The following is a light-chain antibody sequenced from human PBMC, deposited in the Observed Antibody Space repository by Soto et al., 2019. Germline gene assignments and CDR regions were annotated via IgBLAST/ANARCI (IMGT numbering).Light chain of an antibody. Sequence: QLVLTQPPSASGTPGQRVTISCSGSSSNIGSNYVYWYQQLPGTAPKLLIYRNNQRPSGVPDRFSGSKSGTSASLAISGLRSEDEADYYCAAWDDSRSGYVFGTGTKLTVL. CDR3: AAWDDSRSGYV. V-gene: IGLV1-47*01. CDR1: SSNIGSNY. CDR2: RNN. J-gene: IGLJ1*01.